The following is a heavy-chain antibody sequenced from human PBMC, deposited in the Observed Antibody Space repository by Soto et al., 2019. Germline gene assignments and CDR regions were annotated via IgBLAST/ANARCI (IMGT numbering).Heavy chain of an antibody. J-gene: IGHJ4*02. V-gene: IGHV3-30*18. Sequence: PGGSLRLSCAASGFTFSSYAMSWVRQAPGKGLEWVTIISYDGSNKYYADSVKGRFTISRDNSKNTLYLQMNSLRAEDTAEYYCAKEKSPLDYGDASIDYWGQGTLVTVSS. CDR3: AKEKSPLDYGDASIDY. CDR2: ISYDGSNK. CDR1: GFTFSSYA. D-gene: IGHD4-17*01.